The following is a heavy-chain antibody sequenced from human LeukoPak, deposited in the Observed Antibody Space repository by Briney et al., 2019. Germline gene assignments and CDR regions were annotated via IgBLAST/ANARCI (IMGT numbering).Heavy chain of an antibody. CDR3: ARMRRYYDSSGYYYVLYYFDY. CDR1: GYTLTELS. V-gene: IGHV1-24*01. D-gene: IGHD3-22*01. J-gene: IGHJ4*02. CDR2: FDPEDGET. Sequence: ASVKVSCKVSGYTLTELSMHWVRQAPGKGREWMGGFDPEDGETIYAQKFQGRVTMTEDTSTDTAYMELSSLRSEDTAVYYCARMRRYYDSSGYYYVLYYFDYWGQGTLVTVSS.